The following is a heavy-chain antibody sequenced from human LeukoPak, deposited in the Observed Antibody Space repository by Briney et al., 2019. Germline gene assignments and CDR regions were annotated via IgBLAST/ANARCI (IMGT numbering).Heavy chain of an antibody. J-gene: IGHJ1*01. CDR1: GDSISSDY. CDR3: AGRGHRYFRD. CDR2: IYRIGNT. V-gene: IGHV4-4*08. D-gene: IGHD2-21*01. Sequence: PSETLSLTCSVSGDSISSDYWSWIRQPPAKGLEWIGYIYRIGNTDYNPSLKSRVTISLDTSKNQLSLNLTSVTAADTAVYYCAGRGHRYFRDWGQGTLVTVSS.